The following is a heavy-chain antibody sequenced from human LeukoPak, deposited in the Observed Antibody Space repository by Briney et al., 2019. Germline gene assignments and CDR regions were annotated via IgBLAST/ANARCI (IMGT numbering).Heavy chain of an antibody. V-gene: IGHV1-18*01. D-gene: IGHD2-2*02. CDR1: GYTFTIYG. CDR2: ISAYNGNT. CDR3: ARDHYCSSTSCYNPGWDREYYFDY. J-gene: IGHJ4*02. Sequence: ASVTVSFKASGYTFTIYGISWVRQAPGQGLEWMGWISAYNGNTNYSQKLQGRVTMTTDTSTSTAYMELRSLRSDDTAVYYCARDHYCSSTSCYNPGWDREYYFDYWGQGTLVTVSS.